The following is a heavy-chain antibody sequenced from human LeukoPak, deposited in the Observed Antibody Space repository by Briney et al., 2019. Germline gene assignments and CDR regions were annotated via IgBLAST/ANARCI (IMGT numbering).Heavy chain of an antibody. CDR1: GGSISSSSYY. J-gene: IGHJ4*02. CDR2: INHSGST. Sequence: PSETLTLTCTVSGGSISSSSYYWGGIRQPPGKGLEWIGEINHSGSTNYNPSLKSRVTISVDTSKNQFSLKLSSVTAADTAVYYCTRRRNYLSHFDYWGQGILVTVSS. V-gene: IGHV4-39*07. CDR3: TRRRNYLSHFDY. D-gene: IGHD1-7*01.